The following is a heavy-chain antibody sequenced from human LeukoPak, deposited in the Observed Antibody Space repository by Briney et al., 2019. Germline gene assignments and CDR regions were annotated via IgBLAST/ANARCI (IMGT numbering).Heavy chain of an antibody. CDR2: ISGSGGST. V-gene: IGHV3-23*01. CDR1: GFTFSSYA. J-gene: IGHJ6*04. CDR3: AKTLVPSSHYYGMDV. Sequence: PGASLRLSCVASGFTFSSYAMSWVRQAPGKGLEWVSTISGSGGSTYSADSVKGRFTISRDNSKNTLYLQMNSLRAEDTAVYYCAKTLVPSSHYYGMDVWAKGPRVTVSS.